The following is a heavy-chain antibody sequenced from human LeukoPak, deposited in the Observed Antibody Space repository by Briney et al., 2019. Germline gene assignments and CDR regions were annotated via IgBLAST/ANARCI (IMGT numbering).Heavy chain of an antibody. V-gene: IGHV1-46*01. J-gene: IGHJ4*02. CDR2: INPSGGST. Sequence: ASVKVSCKASGYTFTSYPIHWVREAPGQGLEWMGIINPSGGSTSYAQKFQGRVTMTRDTSTSTVSMELSSLRSEDTAVYYCARDTPANWGDGIYWGQGTLVIVSS. CDR3: ARDTPANWGDGIY. D-gene: IGHD7-27*01. CDR1: GYTFTSYP.